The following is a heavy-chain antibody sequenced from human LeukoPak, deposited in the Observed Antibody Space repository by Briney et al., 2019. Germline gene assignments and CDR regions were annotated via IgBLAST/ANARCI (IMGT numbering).Heavy chain of an antibody. D-gene: IGHD3-22*01. CDR1: GFTFDDYG. V-gene: IGHV3-20*04. CDR2: INWNGGST. CDR3: ARETYYYDSSGYKTTLPYFDY. J-gene: IGHJ4*02. Sequence: GGSLRLSCAASGFTFDDYGMSWVRQAPGKGLEWVSGINWNGGSTGYADSVKGRFTISRDNAKNSLYLQMNSLRAEDTALYYCARETYYYDSSGYKTTLPYFDYWGQGTLVTVSS.